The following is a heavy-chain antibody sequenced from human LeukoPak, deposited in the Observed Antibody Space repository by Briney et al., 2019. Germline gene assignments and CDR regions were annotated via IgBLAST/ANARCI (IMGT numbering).Heavy chain of an antibody. CDR2: IYPGDSDT. D-gene: IGHD2-2*01. CDR3: ARADCSSTSCYGY. J-gene: IGHJ4*02. V-gene: IGHV5-51*01. CDR1: GYSIASYW. Sequence: GESLKISCKGSGYSIASYWHVRVGRLPGKGVVCWGIIYPGDSDTRYSPSFQGQVTISADKSLSTAYLQWSSLKASDTAMYYCARADCSSTSCYGYWGQGTLVTVSS.